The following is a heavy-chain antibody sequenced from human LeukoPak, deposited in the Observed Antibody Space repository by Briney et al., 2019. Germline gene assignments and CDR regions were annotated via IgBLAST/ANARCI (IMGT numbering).Heavy chain of an antibody. CDR1: GGTFSSYA. J-gene: IGHJ5*02. V-gene: IGHV1-69*05. Sequence: GGSVKVSCKASGGTFSSYAISWVRQAPGQGLEWMGGIIPIFGTANYAQKFQGRVTITTDESTSTAYMELSSLRSEDTAVYYCAREWGHYYYDSSGYWWFDPWGQGTLVTVSS. CDR3: AREWGHYYYDSSGYWWFDP. D-gene: IGHD3-22*01. CDR2: IIPIFGTA.